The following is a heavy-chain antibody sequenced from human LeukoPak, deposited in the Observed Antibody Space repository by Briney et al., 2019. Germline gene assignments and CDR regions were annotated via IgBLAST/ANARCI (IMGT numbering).Heavy chain of an antibody. CDR3: ARVGISDYGGNSGEDY. CDR2: IWYDGSNK. J-gene: IGHJ4*02. Sequence: PGGSLRLSCAASGFTFSSYGMHWVRQAPGKGLEWVAVIWYDGSNKYYADSVKGRFTISRDNSKNTLYLQMNSLRAEDTAVYYCARVGISDYGGNSGEDYWGQGTLVTVSS. D-gene: IGHD4-23*01. V-gene: IGHV3-33*01. CDR1: GFTFSSYG.